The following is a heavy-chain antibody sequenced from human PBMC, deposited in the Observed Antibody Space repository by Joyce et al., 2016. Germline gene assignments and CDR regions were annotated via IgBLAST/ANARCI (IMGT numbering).Heavy chain of an antibody. Sequence: QVQLVQSGAEVKKPGSSVKVSCKVSGGSFSRNAISWVRQAPGQGLEWMGLIIPVSGTKIFAENFQGRVTIVADDSTRTVYMELSRLNSEDTAIYYCARSYYYDSSGRYGPSEYWGQGTLVTVSS. CDR3: ARSYYYDSSGRYGPSEY. J-gene: IGHJ4*02. CDR2: IIPVSGTK. D-gene: IGHD3-22*01. CDR1: GGSFSRNA. V-gene: IGHV1-69*12.